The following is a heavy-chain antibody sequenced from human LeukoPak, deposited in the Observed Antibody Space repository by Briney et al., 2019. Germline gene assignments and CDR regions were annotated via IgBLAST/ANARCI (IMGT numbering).Heavy chain of an antibody. Sequence: GGSLRLSCAASGFTFSSYAMSWVRQAPGKGLEWVAAISGSGGTTYYTDSVKGRFTISRDHSKNTLYLQMNSLSAGDTAVYYCARAAYSSTWYSRYFDLWGRGTLVTVSS. CDR2: ISGSGGTT. CDR3: ARAAYSSTWYSRYFDL. J-gene: IGHJ2*01. D-gene: IGHD6-13*01. V-gene: IGHV3-23*01. CDR1: GFTFSSYA.